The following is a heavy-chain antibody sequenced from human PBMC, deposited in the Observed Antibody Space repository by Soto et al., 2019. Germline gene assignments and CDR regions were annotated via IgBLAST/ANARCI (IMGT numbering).Heavy chain of an antibody. V-gene: IGHV2-70*11. Sequence: SGPTLVNPTQTLTLTCTFSGFSLSTSGMCVSWIRQPPGKALEWLARIDWDDDKYYSTSLKTRLTISKDTSKNQVVLTMTNMDPVDTATFYCARTPYYDFWSGYPGAFDPGGQGPRVTVSS. CDR2: IDWDDDK. CDR3: ARTPYYDFWSGYPGAFDP. D-gene: IGHD3-3*01. J-gene: IGHJ5*02. CDR1: GFSLSTSGMC.